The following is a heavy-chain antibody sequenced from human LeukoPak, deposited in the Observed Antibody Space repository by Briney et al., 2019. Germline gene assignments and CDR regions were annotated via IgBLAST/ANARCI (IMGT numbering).Heavy chain of an antibody. CDR2: IYYSGST. CDR3: ARVRQVPFGTLTYAFDI. J-gene: IGHJ3*02. D-gene: IGHD3-3*01. CDR1: GGSISSYY. Sequence: SETLSLTCTVSGGSISSYYWSWIRQPPGKGLEWIGYIYYSGSTNYNPSLKSRVTISVDTSKNQFSLKLSSVTAADTAVYYCARVRQVPFGTLTYAFDIWAKGQWSPSLQ. V-gene: IGHV4-59*01.